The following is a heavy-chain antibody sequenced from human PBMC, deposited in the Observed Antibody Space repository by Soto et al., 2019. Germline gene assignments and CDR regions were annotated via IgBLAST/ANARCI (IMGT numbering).Heavy chain of an antibody. D-gene: IGHD2-15*01. V-gene: IGHV3-21*01. CDR2: VSSSSSYI. CDR1: GFTFSSYS. J-gene: IGHJ4*02. Sequence: EVQLVQSGGGLVKHGGSLRLSCAASGFTFSSYSMNWVRQAPGKGLECVSSVSSSSSYIYYADSLKGRFTISRDNDKNSVYLQMNSVSVEDTAVYNCASGGDSGGSWPRYWGQGTLVTVSS. CDR3: ASGGDSGGSWPRY.